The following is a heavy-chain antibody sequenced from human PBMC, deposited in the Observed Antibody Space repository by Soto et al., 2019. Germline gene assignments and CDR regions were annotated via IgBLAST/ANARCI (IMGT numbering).Heavy chain of an antibody. CDR1: GFTFSDYY. D-gene: IGHD2-15*01. CDR3: ARDRGELPGKYCSGGSCSSYYYYGIDV. Sequence: QVQLVESGGGLVKPGGSLRLSCAASGFTFSDYYMSWIRQAPGKGLEWVSYISSSGSTIYYADSVKGRFTISRDNAKNSLYLQMNSLRAEDTAVYYCARDRGELPGKYCSGGSCSSYYYYGIDVWGQGTTVTVSS. J-gene: IGHJ6*02. CDR2: ISSSGSTI. V-gene: IGHV3-11*01.